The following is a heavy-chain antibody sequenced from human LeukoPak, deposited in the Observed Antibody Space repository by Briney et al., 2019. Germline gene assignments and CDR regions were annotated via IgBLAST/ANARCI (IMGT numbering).Heavy chain of an antibody. J-gene: IGHJ5*02. D-gene: IGHD2-2*01. V-gene: IGHV4-34*01. CDR2: INHSGST. CDR3: ARGLFPIVVVPAADNWFDP. Sequence: SETLSLTCAVYGGSFSGYYWSWIRQPPGKGLEWIGEINHSGSTNYNPSLKSRVTISVDTSKNQFSLKLSSVTAAETAVYYCARGLFPIVVVPAADNWFDPWGQGTLVTVSS. CDR1: GGSFSGYY.